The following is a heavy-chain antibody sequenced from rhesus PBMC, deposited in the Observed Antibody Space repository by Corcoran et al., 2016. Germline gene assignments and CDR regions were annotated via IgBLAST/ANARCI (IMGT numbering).Heavy chain of an antibody. Sequence: QVQLQESGPGLVKPSETLSLTCVVSGGSISSKYWSWIRQPPGKGLEWIGRFSGSGGSTDHNPSLKSRVTISPDTSKNQFSLKLSSVTAADTAVYYCARQYLDWLSFDDAFDFWGQGLRVTVSS. J-gene: IGHJ3*01. CDR2: FSGSGGST. D-gene: IGHD3-3*01. CDR3: ARQYLDWLSFDDAFDF. CDR1: GGSISSKY. V-gene: IGHV4-173*01.